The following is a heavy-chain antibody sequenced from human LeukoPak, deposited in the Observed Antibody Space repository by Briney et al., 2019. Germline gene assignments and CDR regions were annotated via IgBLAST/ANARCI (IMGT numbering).Heavy chain of an antibody. CDR1: GGSISSSSYY. D-gene: IGHD5-12*01. Sequence: SETLSLTCTVSGGSISSSSYYWGWIRQPPGKGLEWIGYIYYGGSTNYNPSLKSRVTISVDTSNNQFSLKLSSVTAADTAVYYCARLSGYSGYDKIDYWGQGTLVTVSS. J-gene: IGHJ4*02. CDR2: IYYGGST. V-gene: IGHV4-61*05. CDR3: ARLSGYSGYDKIDY.